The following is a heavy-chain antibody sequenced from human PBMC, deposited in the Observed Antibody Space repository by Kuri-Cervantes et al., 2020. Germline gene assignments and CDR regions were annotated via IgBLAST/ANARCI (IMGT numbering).Heavy chain of an antibody. CDR1: GGTFSSYD. J-gene: IGHJ1*01. D-gene: IGHD2-2*01. CDR3: ARGGVGRRRAFQH. Sequence: ASVKVSCKASGGTFSSYDINWVRQAPGHGLEWVGWMNPNNGKAGSVQKLQDRVTMTRDTSISTAYMELSSLTSEDTAVYYCARGGVGRRRAFQHWGQGTLVTVSS. V-gene: IGHV1-8*02. CDR2: MNPNNGKA.